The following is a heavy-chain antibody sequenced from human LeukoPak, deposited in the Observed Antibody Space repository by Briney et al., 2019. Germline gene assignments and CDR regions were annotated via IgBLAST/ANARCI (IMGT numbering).Heavy chain of an antibody. V-gene: IGHV4-59*12. Sequence: SETLSLTCTVSGGSISSYYWSWIRQPPGKGLEWIGYIYYSGSTNYNPSLKSRVTISVDTSKNQFSLKLSSVTAADTAVYYCARGQVTIYTFDPWGQGTLVTVSS. J-gene: IGHJ5*02. CDR3: ARGQVTIYTFDP. D-gene: IGHD3-3*01. CDR2: IYYSGST. CDR1: GGSISSYY.